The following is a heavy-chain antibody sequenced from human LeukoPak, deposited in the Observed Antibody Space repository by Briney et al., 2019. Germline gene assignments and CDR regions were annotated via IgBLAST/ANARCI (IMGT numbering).Heavy chain of an antibody. D-gene: IGHD3-10*01. V-gene: IGHV3-30*18. CDR2: ISYDGSNK. CDR1: GFTFSSYG. CDR3: AKEFYGSGSYSYFDY. Sequence: GGSLRLSCAASGFTFSSYGMHWVRQAPGKGLEWVAVISYDGSNKYYADSVKGRFTISRDNSKNTLYLQVNSLRAEDTAVYYCAKEFYGSGSYSYFDYWGQGTLVTVSS. J-gene: IGHJ4*02.